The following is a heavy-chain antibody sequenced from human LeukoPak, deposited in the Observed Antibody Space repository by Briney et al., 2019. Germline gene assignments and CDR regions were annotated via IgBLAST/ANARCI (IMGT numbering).Heavy chain of an antibody. CDR3: ARGKSGYSP. J-gene: IGHJ4*02. D-gene: IGHD3-22*01. CDR2: INPYTGAA. Sequence: ASVKVPCKACGYIFTENYIHWVRQAPGQGLEWMGLINPYTGAAHYTQNFQGRVSMTRDTSATTAYMHLSGLRSHDTAVYYCARGKSGYSPWGQGTRVTVSS. CDR1: GYIFTENY. V-gene: IGHV1-2*02.